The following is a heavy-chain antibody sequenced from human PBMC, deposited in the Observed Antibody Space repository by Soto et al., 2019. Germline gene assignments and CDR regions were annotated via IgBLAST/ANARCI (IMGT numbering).Heavy chain of an antibody. CDR2: INAGNGKT. D-gene: IGHD2-2*02. Sequence: ASVKVSCKASGYNFNRYAMHWVRQAPGKRLEWKGWINAGNGKTKYSQKFQGRVHLTREHYESTAYKELNSPRSEDTAVYYGASSFTLPAAIGYWGQGTLVTVSS. V-gene: IGHV1-3*01. CDR1: GYNFNRYA. CDR3: ASSFTLPAAIGY. J-gene: IGHJ1*01.